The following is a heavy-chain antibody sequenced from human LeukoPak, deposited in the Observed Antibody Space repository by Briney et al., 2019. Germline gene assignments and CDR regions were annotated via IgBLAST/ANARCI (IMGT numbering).Heavy chain of an antibody. V-gene: IGHV3-7*01. Sequence: AGGSLRPSFASPGSTSTSTWMGGFRKAPGKGLEWEANIKKDGSEKYYVVSVKRRFIISRDNAKNSLYLQMNSLRAEDTAVYYGARDLGGLVYYWGQGTLVTVSS. CDR1: GSTSTSTW. CDR3: ARDLGGLVYY. D-gene: IGHD3-16*01. CDR2: IKKDGSEK. J-gene: IGHJ4*02.